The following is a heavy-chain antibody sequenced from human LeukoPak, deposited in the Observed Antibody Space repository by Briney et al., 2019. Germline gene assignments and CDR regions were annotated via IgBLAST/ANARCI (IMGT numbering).Heavy chain of an antibody. CDR1: GFTFSSYA. CDR3: AKATLLLIAVAGTGHYFDY. V-gene: IGHV3-23*01. Sequence: GGSLRLSCAASGFTFSSYAMSWVRQAPGKGLEWVSAISGSGGSTYYADSVKGRFTISRDNSKNTLYLQMNSLRAEDTAVYYCAKATLLLIAVAGTGHYFDYWGQGTLVTVSS. J-gene: IGHJ4*02. CDR2: ISGSGGST. D-gene: IGHD6-19*01.